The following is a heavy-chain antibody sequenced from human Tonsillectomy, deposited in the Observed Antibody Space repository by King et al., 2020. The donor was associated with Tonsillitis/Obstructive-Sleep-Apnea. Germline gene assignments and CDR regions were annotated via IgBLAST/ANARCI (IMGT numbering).Heavy chain of an antibody. CDR3: ARLGYCSSVTCYGDY. V-gene: IGHV4-39*01. J-gene: IGHJ4*02. CDR1: GDSISNDNYY. D-gene: IGHD2-2*01. Sequence: QLQESGPGLVKPSETLSLTCSVSGDSISNDNYYWGWIRQSPGKGLEWIGNIYYSGSTYYNPSHKGRVTIFVDTSKNQFSLKLTSVTAADTAVYYCARLGYCSSVTCYGDYWGQGTLVSVSS. CDR2: IYYSGST.